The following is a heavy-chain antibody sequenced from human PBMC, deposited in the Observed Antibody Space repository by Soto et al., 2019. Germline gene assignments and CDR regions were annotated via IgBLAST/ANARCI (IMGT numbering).Heavy chain of an antibody. D-gene: IGHD6-19*01. CDR1: GFTFSSYS. V-gene: IGHV3-21*01. CDR3: ARDSPAGSYFDY. CDR2: ISSSSSYI. Sequence: EVQLVESGGGLVKPGGSLRLSCAASGFTFSSYSMNWVRQAPGKGLEWVSSISSSSSYIYYADSVKGRFTISRDNAKNSLYHQMNSLRAEDTAVYYCARDSPAGSYFDYWGQGALVTVSS. J-gene: IGHJ4*02.